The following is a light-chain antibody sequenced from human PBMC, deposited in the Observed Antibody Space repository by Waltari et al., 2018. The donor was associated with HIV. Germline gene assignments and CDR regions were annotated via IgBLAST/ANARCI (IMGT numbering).Light chain of an antibody. CDR1: RTLAGK. V-gene: IGKV3-15*01. Sequence: ILMTQSPATLSVSPGERVTLSCRATRTLAGKLAWCQQKPGQPPRVLIYAASTRAAGIPDRFSGSGSETYFTLTISSLQSEDFGFYYCHQYNDWPTFGQGTKLEIK. CDR3: HQYNDWPT. J-gene: IGKJ2*01. CDR2: AAS.